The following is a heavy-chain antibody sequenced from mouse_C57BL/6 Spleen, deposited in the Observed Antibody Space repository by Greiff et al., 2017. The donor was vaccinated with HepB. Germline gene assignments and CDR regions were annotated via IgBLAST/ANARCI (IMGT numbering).Heavy chain of an antibody. J-gene: IGHJ3*01. D-gene: IGHD2-4*01. CDR2: INPYNGDT. V-gene: IGHV1-20*01. Sequence: DVQLQQSGPELVKPGDSVKISCKASGYSFTGYFMNWVMQSHGKSLEWIGRINPYNGDTFYNQKFKGKATLTVGKSSSTAHMELRSLTSEDSAVYYCARRDYDYLFAYWGQGTLVTVSA. CDR1: GYSFTGYF. CDR3: ARRDYDYLFAY.